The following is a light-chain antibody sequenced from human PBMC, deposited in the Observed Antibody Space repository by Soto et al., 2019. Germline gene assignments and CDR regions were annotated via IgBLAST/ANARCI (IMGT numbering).Light chain of an antibody. V-gene: IGKV1-5*01. J-gene: IGKJ1*01. Sequence: QMTQSPSTLSASVGDRVTITCRASESISNWLAWYQQKPGKAPSLLIYDASSLESGVPSRFRGSGAGTEVTLTINSLQPDDFATYYCQQYNYYSTFGLGTKVEIK. CDR1: ESISNW. CDR2: DAS. CDR3: QQYNYYST.